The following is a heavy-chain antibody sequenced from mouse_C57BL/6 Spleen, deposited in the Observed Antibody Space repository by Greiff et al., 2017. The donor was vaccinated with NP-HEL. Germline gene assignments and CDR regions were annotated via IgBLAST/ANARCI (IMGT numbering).Heavy chain of an antibody. J-gene: IGHJ2*01. Sequence: QVQLQQSGAELMKPGASVKLSCKATGYTFTGYWIEWVKQRPGHGLEWIGEILPGSGSTNYNEKFKSKATLTVDKPSSTAYMQLSSLTSEDSAVYYCARANWDAPYYFDYWGQGTTLTVSS. CDR2: ILPGSGST. CDR3: ARANWDAPYYFDY. V-gene: IGHV1-9*01. CDR1: GYTFTGYW. D-gene: IGHD4-1*01.